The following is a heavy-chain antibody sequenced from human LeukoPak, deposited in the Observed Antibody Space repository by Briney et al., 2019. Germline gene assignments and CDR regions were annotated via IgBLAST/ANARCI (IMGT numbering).Heavy chain of an antibody. J-gene: IGHJ4*02. CDR1: GFTFSSYS. D-gene: IGHD3-10*01. CDR3: ARDRRHYYGSGSRSASRLRPYYFDY. CDR2: ISSSSSTI. Sequence: GGSLRFSCAASGFTFSSYSMTWVRQAPGKGLEWVSYISSSSSTINYADSVKGRFTISRDNAKNSLYLQMNSLRAEDTAVYYCARDRRHYYGSGSRSASRLRPYYFDYWGQGTLVTVSS. V-gene: IGHV3-48*04.